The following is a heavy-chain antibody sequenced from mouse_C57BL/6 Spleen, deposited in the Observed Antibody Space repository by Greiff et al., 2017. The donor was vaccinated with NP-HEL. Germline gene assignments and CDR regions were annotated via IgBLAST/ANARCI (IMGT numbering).Heavy chain of an antibody. V-gene: IGHV1-54*01. J-gene: IGHJ4*01. CDR1: GYAFTNYL. Sequence: VQLQQSGAELVRPGTSVKVSCKASGYAFTNYLIEWVKQRPGQGLEWIGVINPGSGGTNYNEKFKGKATLTADKSSSPAYMQLSSLTSEDSAVYFCARGGYAMDYWGQGTSVTVSS. CDR3: ARGGYAMDY. CDR2: INPGSGGT.